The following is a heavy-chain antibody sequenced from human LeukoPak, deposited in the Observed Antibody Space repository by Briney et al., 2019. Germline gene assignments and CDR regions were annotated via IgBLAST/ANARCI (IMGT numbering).Heavy chain of an antibody. J-gene: IGHJ5*02. D-gene: IGHD3-10*01. CDR2: IYYSGST. Sequence: PSETLSLTCTVSGGSISSYYWSWIRQPPGKGLEWIGYIYYSGSTNYIPSLKSRVTISVDTSKNQFSLKLSSVTAADTAVYYCAREWFGELSSGWFDPWGQGTLVTVSS. CDR3: AREWFGELSSGWFDP. CDR1: GGSISSYY. V-gene: IGHV4-59*01.